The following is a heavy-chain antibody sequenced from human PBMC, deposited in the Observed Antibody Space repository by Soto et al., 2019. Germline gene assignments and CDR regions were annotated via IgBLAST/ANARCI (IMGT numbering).Heavy chain of an antibody. CDR2: ITPIFGPQ. CDR1: GGTLTRYA. J-gene: IGHJ6*02. Sequence: SVKVSCKAPGGTLTRYAISWGRQAPGQGIEWMGVITPIFGPQTYHQQFQGRVRLTADHSTRTPYLELSSLRSDDTAVHSCAIDRSDKLRTDPFYYVMDVCGPRXTVTVSS. D-gene: IGHD2-2*01. CDR3: AIDRSDKLRTDPFYYVMDV. V-gene: IGHV1-69*13.